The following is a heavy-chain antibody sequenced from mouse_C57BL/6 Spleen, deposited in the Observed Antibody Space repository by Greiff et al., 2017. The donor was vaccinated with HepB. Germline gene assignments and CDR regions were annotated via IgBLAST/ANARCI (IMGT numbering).Heavy chain of an antibody. Sequence: EVHLVESGGGLVKPGGSLKLSCAASGFTFSSYAMSWVRQTPEKRLEWVATISDGGSYTYYPDNVKGRFTISRDNANNNLYLQMSHLKSEDTAMYYCARDRITTVDYFDYWGQGTTLTVSS. D-gene: IGHD1-1*01. CDR3: ARDRITTVDYFDY. J-gene: IGHJ2*01. CDR2: ISDGGSYT. V-gene: IGHV5-4*01. CDR1: GFTFSSYA.